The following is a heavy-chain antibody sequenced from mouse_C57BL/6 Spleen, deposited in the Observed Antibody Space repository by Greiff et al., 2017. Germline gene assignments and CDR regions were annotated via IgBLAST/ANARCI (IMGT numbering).Heavy chain of an antibody. J-gene: IGHJ4*01. D-gene: IGHD2-2*01. CDR2: IDPSDSNT. CDR1: GYTFTSYW. Sequence: QLQQPGAELVKPGASVKLSCKASGYTFTSYWMQWVKQRPGQGLEWIGEIDPSDSNTNYNQKFKGKATLTVDTSSSTAYMQLSSLTYEDSAVYYCARRGTMVREAMDYWGQGTSVTVSS. V-gene: IGHV1-50*01. CDR3: ARRGTMVREAMDY.